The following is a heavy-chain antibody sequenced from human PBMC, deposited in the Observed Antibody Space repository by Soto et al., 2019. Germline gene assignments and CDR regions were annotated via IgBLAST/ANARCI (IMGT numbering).Heavy chain of an antibody. Sequence: SQTLSPTCAICGASVSSNSAAWNWNRPSSSRGLEWLGRTYYRSKWYNDCAVSVKSRIKIKPDTSKSEFSLQLNSVTPEDTAVYYCAASLSPTSFDNWRQGTLVTVPS. V-gene: IGHV6-1*01. J-gene: IGHJ4*02. CDR3: AASLSPTSFDN. CDR2: TYYRSKWYN. CDR1: GASVSSNSAA.